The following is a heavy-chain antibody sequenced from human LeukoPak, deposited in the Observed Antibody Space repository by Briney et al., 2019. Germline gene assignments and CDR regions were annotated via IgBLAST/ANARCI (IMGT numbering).Heavy chain of an antibody. Sequence: GESLKISCKGSGYSFTSYWIGWVRQMPGKGLEWMGIIYTGDSDTRYSPSFQGQVTISADKSISTAYLQWSSLKASDTAMYYCARQGGCSSTSCYSNWFDPWGQGTLVTVSS. J-gene: IGHJ5*02. V-gene: IGHV5-51*01. D-gene: IGHD2-2*01. CDR1: GYSFTSYW. CDR3: ARQGGCSSTSCYSNWFDP. CDR2: IYTGDSDT.